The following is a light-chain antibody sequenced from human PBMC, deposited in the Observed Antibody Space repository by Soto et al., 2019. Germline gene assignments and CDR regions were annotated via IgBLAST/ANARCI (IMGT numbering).Light chain of an antibody. V-gene: IGKV3-11*01. CDR1: QSVSSS. Sequence: IVLTQSPATLSLSPGERATLSCSASQSVSSSLAWYQQQPGQAPRLLIYDASNRATDIPARFSGSGSGTDFTLTINSLEPEDFAVYYCQQRSNWPRTFGQGTKLEIK. CDR3: QQRSNWPRT. CDR2: DAS. J-gene: IGKJ2*01.